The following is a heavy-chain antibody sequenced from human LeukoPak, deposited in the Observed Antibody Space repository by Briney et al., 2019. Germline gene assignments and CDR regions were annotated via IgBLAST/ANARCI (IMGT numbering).Heavy chain of an antibody. CDR3: AKDSYIAVTGRDY. D-gene: IGHD6-19*01. J-gene: IGHJ4*02. V-gene: IGHV3-23*01. Sequence: PGGPLRLSCAASGFTFSSYAMSGVRQAPGKGLEWVSTISGSGGHTYYADSVKGRFTISRDDSKNTLYLQMNSLRAEDTAVYYCAKDSYIAVTGRDYWGQGTLVTVSS. CDR1: GFTFSSYA. CDR2: ISGSGGHT.